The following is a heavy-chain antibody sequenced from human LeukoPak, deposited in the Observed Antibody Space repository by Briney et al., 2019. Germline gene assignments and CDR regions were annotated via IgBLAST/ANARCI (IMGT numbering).Heavy chain of an antibody. D-gene: IGHD3-22*01. CDR1: GGSISSSSYY. CDR3: ARHPTYYYDSSGYRDY. CDR2: IYYSGST. V-gene: IGHV4-39*01. Sequence: SETLSLTCTVSGGSISSSSYYWGRIRQPPGKGLEWIGCIYYSGSTYYNPFLKSRVTISVDTSKNQFSLKLSSVTAADTAVYYCARHPTYYYDSSGYRDYWGQGTLVTVSS. J-gene: IGHJ4*02.